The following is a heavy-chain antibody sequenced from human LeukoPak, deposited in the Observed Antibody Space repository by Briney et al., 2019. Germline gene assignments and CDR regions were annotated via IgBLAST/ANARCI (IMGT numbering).Heavy chain of an antibody. CDR2: IIPILSIT. J-gene: IGHJ6*03. Sequence: SVKVSCKASGGTFSSYAINWVRQAPGQGLEWMGRIIPILSITDYAQKFQGRVTITADKSTSTAYMELRSLRSDDTAVYCCARAFSMVRGVMSYYYYMDVWGKGTTVTVSS. CDR1: GGTFSSYA. V-gene: IGHV1-69*04. D-gene: IGHD3-10*01. CDR3: ARAFSMVRGVMSYYYYMDV.